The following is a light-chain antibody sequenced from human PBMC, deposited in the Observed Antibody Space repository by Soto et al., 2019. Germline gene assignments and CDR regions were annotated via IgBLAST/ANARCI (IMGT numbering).Light chain of an antibody. CDR3: SSYAGSTFYV. CDR1: SSDVGGYNY. V-gene: IGLV2-8*01. Sequence: QSVLTQPPSASGSPGQSVTISCTGTSSDVGGYNYVSWYQQHPGKAPKPMIYEVSKRPSGVPDRFSGSKSGNTASLTVSGLQAEDEADYYCSSYAGSTFYVFGTGTKLAVL. CDR2: EVS. J-gene: IGLJ1*01.